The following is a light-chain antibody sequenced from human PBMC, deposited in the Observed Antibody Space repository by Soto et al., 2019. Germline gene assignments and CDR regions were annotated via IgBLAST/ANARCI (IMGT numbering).Light chain of an antibody. V-gene: IGLV1-44*01. Sequence: QSVLTQPPSASGPPGQRVTISCSGSSSNIGSISVDWYQHLPGTAPKLLIYSDYQRPSGVPDRFSGSKSGTSASLAISGLQSEDDADYYCAAWDDSLNGLYVFGTGTKVTVL. CDR3: AAWDDSLNGLYV. CDR2: SDY. CDR1: SSNIGSIS. J-gene: IGLJ1*01.